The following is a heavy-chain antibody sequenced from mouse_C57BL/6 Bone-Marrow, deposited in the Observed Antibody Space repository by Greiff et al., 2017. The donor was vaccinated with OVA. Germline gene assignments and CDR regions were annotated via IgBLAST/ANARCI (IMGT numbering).Heavy chain of an antibody. J-gene: IGHJ3*01. Sequence: QVQLQQPGAELVRPGSSVKLSCKASGYTFTSYWMDWVKQRPGQGLEWIGNIYPSDSETHYNQKFKDKATLTVDKSSSTAYMQLRSLTSEDSAVYYCAYYYGSIAYWGQGTLVTVSA. CDR1: GYTFTSYW. D-gene: IGHD1-1*01. V-gene: IGHV1-61*01. CDR3: AYYYGSIAY. CDR2: IYPSDSET.